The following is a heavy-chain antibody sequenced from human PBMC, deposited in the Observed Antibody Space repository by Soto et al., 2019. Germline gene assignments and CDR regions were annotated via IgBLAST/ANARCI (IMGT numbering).Heavy chain of an antibody. CDR1: GFTFSSYW. Sequence: VGSLRLSCAASGFTFSSYWMSWVRQAPGKGLEWVANIKQDGSEKYYVDSVKGRFTISRDNAKNSLYLQMNSLRAEDTAVYYCYATAVVARDYWGQGTLVTVSS. J-gene: IGHJ4*02. CDR3: YATAVVARDY. CDR2: IKQDGSEK. V-gene: IGHV3-7*03. D-gene: IGHD2-2*01.